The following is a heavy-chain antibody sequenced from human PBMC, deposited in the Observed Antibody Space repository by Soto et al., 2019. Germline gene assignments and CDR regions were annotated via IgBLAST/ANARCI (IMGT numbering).Heavy chain of an antibody. CDR3: ASLHTAMVKYLYKDY. CDR1: GGSFSGYY. Sequence: PSETLSLTCAVYGGSFSGYYWSWIRQPPGKGLEWIGEINHSGSTNYNPSLKSRVTISVDTSKNQFSLKLSSVTAADTAVYYCASLHTAMVKYLYKDYWGQGTLVTVSS. CDR2: INHSGST. V-gene: IGHV4-34*01. J-gene: IGHJ4*02. D-gene: IGHD5-18*01.